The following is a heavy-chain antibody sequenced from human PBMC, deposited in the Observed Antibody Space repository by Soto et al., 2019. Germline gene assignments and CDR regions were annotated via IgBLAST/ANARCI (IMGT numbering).Heavy chain of an antibody. CDR2: INHSGST. CDR1: GGSFSRYY. J-gene: IGHJ4*02. V-gene: IGHV4-34*01. D-gene: IGHD2-21*01. CDR3: AGDKKIGIFAY. Sequence: PSETLSLTCAVYGGSFSRYYWTWIRQPPGTGLEWIGEINHSGSTNYNPSLKSRVTISVDTSKNQFSLKLTSVTAADTAVYYCAGDKKIGIFAYWGQGTMV.